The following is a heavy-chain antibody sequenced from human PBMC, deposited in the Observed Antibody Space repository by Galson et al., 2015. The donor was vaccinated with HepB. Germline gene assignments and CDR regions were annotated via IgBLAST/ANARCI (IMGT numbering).Heavy chain of an antibody. V-gene: IGHV3-48*02. CDR1: GFPFSSYS. CDR3: ARDITRQPDPYSSSWEGTFDY. D-gene: IGHD6-13*01. CDR2: ISSSSTI. Sequence: SLRLSCAASGFPFSSYSMNWVRQAPGKGLEWVSYISSSSTIYYADSVEGRFTISRDNAKNSLYLQMNSLRDEDTAVYYCARDITRQPDPYSSSWEGTFDYWGQGTLVTVSS. J-gene: IGHJ4*02.